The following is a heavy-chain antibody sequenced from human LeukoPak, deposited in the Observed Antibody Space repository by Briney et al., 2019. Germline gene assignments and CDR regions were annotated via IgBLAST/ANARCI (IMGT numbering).Heavy chain of an antibody. CDR2: IGTAGAT. D-gene: IGHD1-26*01. CDR1: GFTLSNFA. J-gene: IGHJ4*02. V-gene: IGHV3-13*01. CDR3: ARQMTPHGNFDY. Sequence: GGSLRLSCAASGFTLSNFAMHWVRQATGKGLEWVSAIGTAGATFYPGSVKGRFTISRENAKNSLYLQMNNLRAEDTAVYYCARQMTPHGNFDYWGQGTLVTVSS.